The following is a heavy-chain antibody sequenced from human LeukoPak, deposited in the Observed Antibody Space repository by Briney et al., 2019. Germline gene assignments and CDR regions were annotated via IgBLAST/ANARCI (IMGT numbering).Heavy chain of an antibody. J-gene: IGHJ4*02. CDR2: IYHSGDT. CDR3: ARHNFARPFDY. CDR1: GGSISSYY. Sequence: SETLSLTCTVSGGSISSYYWSWIRQPPGKGLEWIGYIYHSGDTNSNPSLKSRVTISMDTSKNQFSLKLSSVAAADTAVYYCARHNFARPFDYWGQGTLVTVSS. V-gene: IGHV4-59*08. D-gene: IGHD6-6*01.